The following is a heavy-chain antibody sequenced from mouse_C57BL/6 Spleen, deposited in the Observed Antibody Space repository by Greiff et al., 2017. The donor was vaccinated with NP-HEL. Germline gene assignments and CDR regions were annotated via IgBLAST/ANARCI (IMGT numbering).Heavy chain of an antibody. CDR1: GYTFTSYW. D-gene: IGHD4-1*01. CDR2: IYPGSGST. J-gene: IGHJ1*03. Sequence: VQLQQPGAELVKPGASVKMSCKASGYTFTSYWITWVKQRPGQGLEWIGDIYPGSGSTNYNEKFKSMATLTVDTSSSTAYMQLSSLTSEDSAVYYCARWGLGPSWYFDVRGTGTTVTVSS. V-gene: IGHV1-55*01. CDR3: ARWGLGPSWYFDV.